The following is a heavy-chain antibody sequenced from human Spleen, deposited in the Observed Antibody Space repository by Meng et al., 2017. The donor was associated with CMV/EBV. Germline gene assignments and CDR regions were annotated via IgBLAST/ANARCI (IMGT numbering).Heavy chain of an antibody. J-gene: IGHJ6*02. CDR1: GGSFSSYY. CDR2: INHSGST. Sequence: SETLSLTCAVYGGSFSSYYWNWIRQPPGKGLEWIGEINHSGSTNYNPSLKSRVTISVATSKNQFSLKLSSVTAADTAVYYCGGGRGAPALDYYYYGLDVWGQGTTVTVSS. CDR3: GGGRGAPALDYYYYGLDV. V-gene: IGHV4-34*01. D-gene: IGHD1-1*01.